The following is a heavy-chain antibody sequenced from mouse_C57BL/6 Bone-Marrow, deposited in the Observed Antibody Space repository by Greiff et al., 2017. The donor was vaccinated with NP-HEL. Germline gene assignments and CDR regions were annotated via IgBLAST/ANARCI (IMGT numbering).Heavy chain of an antibody. V-gene: IGHV5-6*01. CDR3: ARHPPMITFDD. CDR1: GFTFSSYG. D-gene: IGHD2-4*01. J-gene: IGHJ2*01. CDR2: ISSGGSYT. Sequence: EVNVVESGGDLVKPGGSLKLSCAASGFTFSSYGMSWVRQTPDKRLEWVATISSGGSYTYYPDSVKGRFTISRDNAKNTLYLQMSSLKSEDTAMYYCARHPPMITFDDWGKGTTLTVSS.